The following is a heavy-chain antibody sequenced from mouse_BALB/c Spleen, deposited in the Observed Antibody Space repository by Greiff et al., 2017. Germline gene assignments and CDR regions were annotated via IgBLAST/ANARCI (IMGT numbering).Heavy chain of an antibody. CDR1: GFTFSSYT. J-gene: IGHJ2*01. Sequence: EVQRVESGGGLVQPGGSLKLSCAASGFTFSSYTMSWVRQTPEKRLEWVAYISNGGGSTYYPDTVKGRFTISRDNAKNTLYLQMSSLKSEDTAMYYCARHGWLGRDYWGQGTTLTVSS. CDR3: ARHGWLGRDY. CDR2: ISNGGGST. D-gene: IGHD2-3*01. V-gene: IGHV5-12-2*01.